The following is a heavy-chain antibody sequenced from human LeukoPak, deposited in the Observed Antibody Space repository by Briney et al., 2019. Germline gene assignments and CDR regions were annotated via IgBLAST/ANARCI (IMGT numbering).Heavy chain of an antibody. CDR3: GRGTIAVVAADLRTDQ. V-gene: IGHV1-2*02. Sequence: ASVKVSCKASGYTFTDYFMHWVRQAPGQGLEWMGWINPNSGGTNYAQKFQGRVTMTRDTSISTAYMELSSLTFDDTAVYYCGRGTIAVVAADLRTDQWGQGTLVIVSS. D-gene: IGHD2-15*01. J-gene: IGHJ4*02. CDR1: GYTFTDYF. CDR2: INPNSGGT.